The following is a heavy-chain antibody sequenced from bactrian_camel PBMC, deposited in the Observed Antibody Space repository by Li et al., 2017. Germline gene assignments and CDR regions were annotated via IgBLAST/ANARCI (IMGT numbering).Heavy chain of an antibody. D-gene: IGHD1*01. Sequence: VQLVESGGGPVQAGGSLTLSCAVSGDTVSTLCVAWFRQAPGKEREAVASISTDGGSTDYAGSVGGRFTISRDNAKNTLYLQMDSQKPEDTAMYYCAAGSLRFCNLARHLYSYFGQGTQVTVS. CDR3: AAGSLRFCNLARHLYSY. CDR2: ISTDGGST. J-gene: IGHJ4*01. V-gene: IGHV3S1*01. CDR1: GDTVSTLC.